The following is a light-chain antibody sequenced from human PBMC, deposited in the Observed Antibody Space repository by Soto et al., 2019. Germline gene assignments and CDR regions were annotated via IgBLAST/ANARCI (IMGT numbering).Light chain of an antibody. CDR1: QRITTY. Sequence: IHMTQSPSSLSASVGDRVTITCRASQRITTYLNWYQQKPGKAPKLLISTPATLQGGVPSRFSGSGSGTDFTLTITTLQPEDFATYFCQQSYSTPYTFGQGTKLEIK. J-gene: IGKJ2*01. CDR3: QQSYSTPYT. CDR2: TPA. V-gene: IGKV1-39*01.